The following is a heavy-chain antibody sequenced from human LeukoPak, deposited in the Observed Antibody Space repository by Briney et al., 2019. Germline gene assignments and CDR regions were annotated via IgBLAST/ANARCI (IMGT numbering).Heavy chain of an antibody. J-gene: IGHJ6*03. CDR2: IYLDGSRA. CDR1: GFTFSNYW. D-gene: IGHD2-2*01. Sequence: GGSLRLSCAVSGFTFSNYWMSWARQSPGKGLEWVANIYLDGSRAYYVDSVKGRFTISRDNAKNSLFLRTNSLSAEDTAVYYCGRAGPVTKDHFIDVWGKGTTVTVSS. V-gene: IGHV3-7*01. CDR3: GRAGPVTKDHFIDV.